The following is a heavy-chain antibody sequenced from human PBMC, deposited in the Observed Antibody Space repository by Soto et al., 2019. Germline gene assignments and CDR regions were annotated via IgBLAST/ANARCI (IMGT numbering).Heavy chain of an antibody. CDR1: GFAFGSYN. J-gene: IGHJ4*02. V-gene: IGHV3-21*01. CDR2: ISSGSSNI. Sequence: EVQLVESGGGLVKPGGSLTLSCAGSGFAFGSYNMNWVRQPPGKGLEWVASISSGSSNIYYADSVKGRFTISRDNAKDSLYLQMDSLRAEDSAVYYCASATVVAGTFDFWGQGTLLTVSS. D-gene: IGHD2-15*01. CDR3: ASATVVAGTFDF.